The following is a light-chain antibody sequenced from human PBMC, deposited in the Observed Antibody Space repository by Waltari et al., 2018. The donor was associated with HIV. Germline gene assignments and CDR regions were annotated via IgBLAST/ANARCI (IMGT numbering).Light chain of an antibody. CDR1: QDISNS. CDR3: QQNFGVPLT. CDR2: GAF. Sequence: DIQMTQSPSSLSASIGDTVTIPCRASQDISNSVSWFQQRPGEVPKLLVHGAFILQRGVPSRFSGSGSGTDYSLSIRGLQAEDFATYCCQQNFGVPLTFGGGTRVDI. V-gene: IGKV1-NL1*01. J-gene: IGKJ4*01.